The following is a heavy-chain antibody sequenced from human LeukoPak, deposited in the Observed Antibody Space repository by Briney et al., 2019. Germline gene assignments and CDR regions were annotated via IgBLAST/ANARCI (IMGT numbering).Heavy chain of an antibody. CDR1: GGSVSSGSYY. J-gene: IGHJ6*02. CDR2: IYYSGST. D-gene: IGHD3-22*01. Sequence: SETLSLTCTVSGGSVSSGSYYWSWIRQPPGKGLEWIGYIYYSGSTNYNPSLKSRVTISVDTSKNQFSLKLSSVTAADTAVYYCARSHTTRYDSSGYTAKYGPYYYYGMDVWGQGTTVTVSS. V-gene: IGHV4-61*01. CDR3: ARSHTTRYDSSGYTAKYGPYYYYGMDV.